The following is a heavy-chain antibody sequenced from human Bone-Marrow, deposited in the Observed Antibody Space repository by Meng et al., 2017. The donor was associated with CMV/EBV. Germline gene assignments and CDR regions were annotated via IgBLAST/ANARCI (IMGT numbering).Heavy chain of an antibody. CDR3: ARGGLVGATYDAFDI. D-gene: IGHD1-26*01. Sequence: SQTLSLTCAVYDGSFSGYYWSWIRQPPGKGLEWIGEINHSGSTNYNPSLKSRVTISVDTSKNQFSLKLSSVTAADTAVYYCARGGLVGATYDAFDIWGQGTMVTVSS. CDR1: DGSFSGYY. CDR2: INHSGST. J-gene: IGHJ3*02. V-gene: IGHV4-34*01.